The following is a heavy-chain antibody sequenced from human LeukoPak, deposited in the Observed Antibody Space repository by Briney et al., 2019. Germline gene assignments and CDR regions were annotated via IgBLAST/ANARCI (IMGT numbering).Heavy chain of an antibody. CDR2: ISYDGSNK. CDR3: AKDQGRDTAMVGTNTNQDY. V-gene: IGHV3-30*18. Sequence: GGSLRLSCAASGFTFISYGMHWVRRAPGKGLAGVAVISYDGSNKYYADSVKGRFTISRDNSKNTLYLQMNSLRAEDTAVYYCAKDQGRDTAMVGTNTNQDYWGQGTLVTVSS. D-gene: IGHD5-18*01. J-gene: IGHJ4*02. CDR1: GFTFISYG.